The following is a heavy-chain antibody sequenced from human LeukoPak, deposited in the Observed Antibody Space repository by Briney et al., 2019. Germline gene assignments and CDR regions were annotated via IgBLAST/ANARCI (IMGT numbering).Heavy chain of an antibody. J-gene: IGHJ4*02. Sequence: PSETLSLTCTVSGGSISSTSHYWGWIRQPPGKGLEWIGSIYYSGSTYYNPSLKSRVTISVDTSKNQFSLKLSSVTAADTAVYYCARGVNQWLVTRWYFDYWGQGTLVTVSS. V-gene: IGHV4-39*07. CDR1: GGSISSTSHY. CDR2: IYYSGST. D-gene: IGHD6-19*01. CDR3: ARGVNQWLVTRWYFDY.